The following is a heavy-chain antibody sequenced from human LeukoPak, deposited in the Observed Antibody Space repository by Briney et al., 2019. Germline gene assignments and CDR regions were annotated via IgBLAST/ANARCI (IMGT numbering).Heavy chain of an antibody. Sequence: SETLSLTCTVSGGSISSGDYYWSWIRQPPGKGLEWIGYIYYSGSTYYNPSLKSRVTISVDTSKNQFSLKLSSVTAADTAVYYCARDRWGDSSWSREDWYFDLWGRGTLVTVPS. CDR1: GGSISSGDYY. V-gene: IGHV4-30-4*01. J-gene: IGHJ2*01. CDR2: IYYSGST. CDR3: ARDRWGDSSWSREDWYFDL. D-gene: IGHD6-13*01.